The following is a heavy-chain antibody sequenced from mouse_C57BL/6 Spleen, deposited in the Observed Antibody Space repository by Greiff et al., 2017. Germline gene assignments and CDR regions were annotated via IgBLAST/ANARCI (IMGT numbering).Heavy chain of an antibody. Sequence: VKLQESGAELVKPGASVKISCKASGYAFSSYWMNWVKQRPGKGLEWIGQIYPGDGDTNYNGKFKGKATLTADKSSSTAYMQLSSLTSEDSAVYFCARWGDPRAMDYWGQGTSVTVSS. CDR1: GYAFSSYW. J-gene: IGHJ4*01. CDR3: ARWGDPRAMDY. CDR2: IYPGDGDT. V-gene: IGHV1-80*01. D-gene: IGHD2-10*02.